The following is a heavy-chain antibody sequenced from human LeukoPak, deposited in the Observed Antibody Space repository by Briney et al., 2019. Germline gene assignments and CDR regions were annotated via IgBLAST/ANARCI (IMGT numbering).Heavy chain of an antibody. CDR1: GYTFTDYY. V-gene: IGHV1-69-2*01. CDR3: ATGPKGSGSYYNTKSLFFDY. CDR2: VDPEDGET. D-gene: IGHD3-10*01. J-gene: IGHJ4*02. Sequence: GATVKISCKASGYTFTDYYMHWVQQAPGKGREWMGRVDPEDGETKYAEKFQGNVTITADTSTDTAYMELSSLRSEDTAVYYCATGPKGSGSYYNTKSLFFDYWGQGTLVTVSS.